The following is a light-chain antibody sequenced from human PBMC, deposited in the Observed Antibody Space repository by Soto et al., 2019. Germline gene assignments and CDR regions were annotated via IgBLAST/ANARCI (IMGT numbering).Light chain of an antibody. CDR1: SSNIGAEYD. V-gene: IGLV1-40*01. CDR2: ESS. Sequence: QSVLTQPSSVSGAPGQTVTISCTGSSSNIGAEYDVHWYQQLPGRAPKLLIYESSDRLSGVPDRFSGSKSGASASLAITGLQAEDEANYYCQSYDSSLSVVVFGGGTKVTVL. CDR3: QSYDSSLSVVV. J-gene: IGLJ2*01.